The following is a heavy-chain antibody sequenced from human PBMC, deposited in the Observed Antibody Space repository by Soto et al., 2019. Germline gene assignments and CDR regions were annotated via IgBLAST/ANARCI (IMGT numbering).Heavy chain of an antibody. D-gene: IGHD3-10*01. V-gene: IGHV3-23*01. J-gene: IGHJ4*02. CDR1: GFTSTNYP. CDR3: AKRPLKFEGSYFDY. Sequence: EVQVLDSGGGLLQPGGSLRLSCAASGFTSTNYPMAWVRQAPAKGLEWVSTISGSGGSTFYADSVKGRFTISRDNSKNTVYLQMNSLRVEDTAVYYCAKRPLKFEGSYFDYCGQGTLVTVSS. CDR2: ISGSGGST.